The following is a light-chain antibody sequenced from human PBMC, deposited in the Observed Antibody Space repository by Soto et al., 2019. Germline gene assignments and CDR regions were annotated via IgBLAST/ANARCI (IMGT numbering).Light chain of an antibody. CDR2: ATS. CDR1: QSVSSLY. Sequence: EIVLTQSPGTLSLSPGESVTLSCRASQSVSSLYLAWYQQKPGQAPRLLIYATSSRATGIPDRFIGSGSGTDFTLTIGSLEPEDFAVYYCQQYANSPRYSFGQGTRLEIK. CDR3: QQYANSPRYS. J-gene: IGKJ2*03. V-gene: IGKV3-20*01.